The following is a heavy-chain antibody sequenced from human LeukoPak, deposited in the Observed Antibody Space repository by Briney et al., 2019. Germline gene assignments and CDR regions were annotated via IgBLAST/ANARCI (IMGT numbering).Heavy chain of an antibody. CDR1: GGSISSYY. CDR2: ISDTGTT. Sequence: SETLSLTCTVSGGSISSYYWNWIRQPPGKGPEWIGCISDTGTTKYNPAFKSRVTISVDTSKNQFSLKLTSVTAADTAVYFCGTGYCEPFEKWGQGTLVSVSS. D-gene: IGHD3-9*01. CDR3: GTGYCEPFEK. V-gene: IGHV4-59*01. J-gene: IGHJ4*02.